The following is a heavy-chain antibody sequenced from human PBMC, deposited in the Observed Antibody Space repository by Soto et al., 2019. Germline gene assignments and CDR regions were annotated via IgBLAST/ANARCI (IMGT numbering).Heavy chain of an antibody. Sequence: PSETLSLTCTVSGGSVSNSQYFWVWIRQPPGKGLEWIGYIYKTGTTYFHPSLRSRVTMSLDTSKNQFSLNLTSVTAADTAVYYCARDDFNGLHFWGQGSLVTVSS. V-gene: IGHV4-31*03. CDR3: ARDDFNGLHF. CDR2: IYKTGTT. D-gene: IGHD2-8*01. J-gene: IGHJ4*02. CDR1: GGSVSNSQYF.